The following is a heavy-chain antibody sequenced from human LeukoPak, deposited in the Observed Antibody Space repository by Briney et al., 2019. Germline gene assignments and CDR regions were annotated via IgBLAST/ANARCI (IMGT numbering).Heavy chain of an antibody. V-gene: IGHV4-59*11. Sequence: SETLSLTCTVSGGSISSHYWSWIRQPPGKGLEWIGYIYYSGSTNYNPSLKSRVTISVDTSKNQFSLKLSSVTAADTAVYYCARGVRSPPYDCYYYYMDVWGKGTTVTVSS. CDR1: GGSISSHY. J-gene: IGHJ6*03. D-gene: IGHD1-1*01. CDR2: IYYSGST. CDR3: ARGVRSPPYDCYYYYMDV.